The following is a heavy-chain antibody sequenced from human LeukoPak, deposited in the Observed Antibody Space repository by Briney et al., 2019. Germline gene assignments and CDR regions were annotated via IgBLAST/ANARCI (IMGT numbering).Heavy chain of an antibody. Sequence: PGGSLRLSCAASGFTFDDYGMSWVRQAPGKGLEWVSGINWNGGSTGYADSVKGRFTISRDNAKNSLYLQMNSLRAEDTALYHCARDRRTMIVVDAFDIWGQGTMVTVSS. CDR1: GFTFDDYG. CDR2: INWNGGST. CDR3: ARDRRTMIVVDAFDI. V-gene: IGHV3-20*01. D-gene: IGHD3-22*01. J-gene: IGHJ3*02.